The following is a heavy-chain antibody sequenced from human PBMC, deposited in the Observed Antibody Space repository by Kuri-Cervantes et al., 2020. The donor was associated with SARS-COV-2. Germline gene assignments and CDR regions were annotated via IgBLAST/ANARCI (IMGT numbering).Heavy chain of an antibody. CDR1: GGSISSYY. D-gene: IGHD6-13*01. V-gene: IGHV4-59*12. CDR2: IYYSGST. Sequence: GSLRLSCTVSGGSISSYYWSWIRQPPGEGLEWIGYIYYSGSTNYNPSLKSRVTISVDTSKNQFSLKLSSVTAADTAVYYCAGIAAADPYYYYGMDVWGQGTTVTVSS. CDR3: AGIAAADPYYYYGMDV. J-gene: IGHJ6*02.